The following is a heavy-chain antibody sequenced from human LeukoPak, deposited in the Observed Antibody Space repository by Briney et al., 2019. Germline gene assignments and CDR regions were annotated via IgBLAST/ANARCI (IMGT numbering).Heavy chain of an antibody. Sequence: GGSLRLSCAASGFTFSSYAMHWVRQAPGKGLEWVAVTSYDGSNKYYADSVKGRFTISRDNSKNTLYLQMNSLRAEDTAVYYCASLLRFLEWLSKDYGMDVWGQGTTVTVSS. CDR2: TSYDGSNK. V-gene: IGHV3-30-3*01. CDR3: ASLLRFLEWLSKDYGMDV. D-gene: IGHD3-3*01. CDR1: GFTFSSYA. J-gene: IGHJ6*02.